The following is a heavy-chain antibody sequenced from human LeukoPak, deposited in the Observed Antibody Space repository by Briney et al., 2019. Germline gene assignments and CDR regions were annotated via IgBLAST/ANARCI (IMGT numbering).Heavy chain of an antibody. Sequence: PWGFLELSRATSGFTVRCNHNSWVRQGPGEGLEWGLVIYSGGSTYYADSVKGRFTIPRDNSKNTLYLQMNSLRAEDTAVYYCARGISGYEWYAFDIWGQGTMVTVSS. V-gene: IGHV3-53*01. D-gene: IGHD5-12*01. CDR3: ARGISGYEWYAFDI. CDR2: IYSGGST. J-gene: IGHJ3*02. CDR1: GFTVRCNH.